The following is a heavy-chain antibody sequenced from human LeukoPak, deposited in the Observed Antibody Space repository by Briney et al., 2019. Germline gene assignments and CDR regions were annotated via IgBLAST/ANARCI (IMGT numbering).Heavy chain of an antibody. V-gene: IGHV3-7*01. Sequence: PGGSLRLSCAASGFTFSNYWMTWVRQAPGKGLEWVANINQDGSEKYYVDSVKGRFTISRDNAKTSLYLQMNSLRAEDTAVYYCAKGGSSSPRSTFDYWGQGTLLTVSS. D-gene: IGHD6-13*01. CDR3: AKGGSSSPRSTFDY. J-gene: IGHJ4*02. CDR2: INQDGSEK. CDR1: GFTFSNYW.